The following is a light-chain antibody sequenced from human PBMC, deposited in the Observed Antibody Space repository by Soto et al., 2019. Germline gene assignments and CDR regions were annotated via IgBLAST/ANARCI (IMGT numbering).Light chain of an antibody. CDR3: QQYGNSPRT. CDR2: GAS. Sequence: EIVLTQSPGTLSLSPGERATLSCRASQSVRSTYLAWYQQKPGQAPRLLIYGASSRATGIPDRFSGSGSGTDFTLTISRLEPEDFAVDFCQQYGNSPRTFGQGTRLEIK. V-gene: IGKV3-20*01. J-gene: IGKJ5*01. CDR1: QSVRSTY.